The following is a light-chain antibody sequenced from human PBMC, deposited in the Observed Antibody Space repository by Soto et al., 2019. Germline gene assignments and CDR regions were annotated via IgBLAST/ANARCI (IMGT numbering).Light chain of an antibody. J-gene: IGKJ5*01. CDR2: KAS. CDR1: ESIIRR. V-gene: IGKV1-5*03. Sequence: DIQMTQSPSTLSASVGDRVTITCRASESIIRRLAWYQQKPGKAPKLLIYKASSLESGVPSRFSGSGSGTEFTLTINSLQADDFATYYCQQHNSFSITFGQGTRLAIK. CDR3: QQHNSFSIT.